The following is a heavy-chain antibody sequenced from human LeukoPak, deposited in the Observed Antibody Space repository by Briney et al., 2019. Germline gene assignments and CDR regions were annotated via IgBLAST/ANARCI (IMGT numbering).Heavy chain of an antibody. Sequence: GGSLRLSCAASGFTFSNYWMSWVRQAPGKRLEWVANIKQDGSEKYYVDSVRGRFTISRDNAQNSLYLHMNSLRAEDTAVYYCARDKIVGATKNDYWGQGILVTVSS. CDR3: ARDKIVGATKNDY. V-gene: IGHV3-7*03. CDR1: GFTFSNYW. J-gene: IGHJ4*02. D-gene: IGHD1-26*01. CDR2: IKQDGSEK.